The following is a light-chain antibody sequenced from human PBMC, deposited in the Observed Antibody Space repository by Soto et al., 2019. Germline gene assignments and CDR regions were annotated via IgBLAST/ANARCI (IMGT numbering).Light chain of an antibody. CDR2: DAS. CDR3: QQRNNWPRT. J-gene: IGKJ2*01. V-gene: IGKV3-11*01. Sequence: EIVLTQSPATLSLSPGERATLSCRASQSVSGHLAWYQQKPGQAPRLLIYDASNRASGIPARFSGSWSGTDFTLTISSVEPEAFAVYFCQQRNNWPRTFGQGTKLDIK. CDR1: QSVSGH.